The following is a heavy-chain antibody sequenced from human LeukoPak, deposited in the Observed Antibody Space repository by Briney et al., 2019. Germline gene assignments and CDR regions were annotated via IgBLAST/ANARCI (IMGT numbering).Heavy chain of an antibody. D-gene: IGHD6-19*01. J-gene: IGHJ3*02. CDR2: IRSKAYGGTT. CDR3: TSSRKSSGWSPDAFDI. V-gene: IGHV3-49*03. Sequence: GGSLRLSCTASGFTFGDYAMSWFRQAPGKGLEWVGFIRSKAYGGTTEYAASVKGRFTISGDDSKSIAYLQMNSLKTEDTAVYYCTSSRKSSGWSPDAFDIWGQGTMVTVSS. CDR1: GFTFGDYA.